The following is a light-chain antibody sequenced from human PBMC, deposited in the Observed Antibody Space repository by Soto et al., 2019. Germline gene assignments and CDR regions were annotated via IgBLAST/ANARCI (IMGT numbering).Light chain of an antibody. CDR1: NSNIGTGFD. CDR2: GTS. Sequence: QPVLTQPPSVSGAPGQRVTIACTGNNSNIGTGFDVHWYRHFPGAAPKLLLSGTSHRPSGVPVRFSGSKSGTSASLAITGLQADDEADYYCQTSDSGLFGLIFGTGTKVTVL. V-gene: IGLV1-40*01. J-gene: IGLJ1*01. CDR3: QTSDSGLFGLI.